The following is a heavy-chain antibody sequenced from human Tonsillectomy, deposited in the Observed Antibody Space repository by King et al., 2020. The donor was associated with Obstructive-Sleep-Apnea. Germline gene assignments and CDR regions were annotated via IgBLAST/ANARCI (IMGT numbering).Heavy chain of an antibody. CDR1: GGTFSSYA. CDR2: ILPIFGSG. Sequence: VQLVQSGAEVKKPGSSVKVSCKASGGTFSSYAISWVRQAPGQGLEWMGGILPIFGSGNYAQTFQGRVTITADESTSTAFMELSSLRSEDTAVYYCARGCSGGSCYSTRYGMDVWGQGTTVTVSS. J-gene: IGHJ6*02. V-gene: IGHV1-69*01. D-gene: IGHD2-15*01. CDR3: ARGCSGGSCYSTRYGMDV.